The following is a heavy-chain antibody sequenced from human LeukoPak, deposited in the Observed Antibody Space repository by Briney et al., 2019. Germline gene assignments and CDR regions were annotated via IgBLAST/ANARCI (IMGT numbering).Heavy chain of an antibody. CDR2: ISSSSSYI. V-gene: IGHV3-21*01. CDR1: GFTFSSYS. Sequence: GGSLRLSCAASGFTFSSYSMNWVRQAPGEGLEWVSSISSSSSYIYYADSVKGRFTISRDNAKNSLYLQMNSLRAEDTAVYYCATRGRSINGYWGQGTLVTVSS. J-gene: IGHJ4*02. CDR3: ATRGRSINGY. D-gene: IGHD2-8*01.